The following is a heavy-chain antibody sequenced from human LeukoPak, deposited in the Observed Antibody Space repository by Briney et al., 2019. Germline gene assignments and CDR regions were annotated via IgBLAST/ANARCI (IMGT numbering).Heavy chain of an antibody. CDR3: AKGGEGYS. D-gene: IGHD3-10*01. CDR1: VFTFNRAW. V-gene: IGHV3-7*01. Sequence: CLRPSCAPSVFTFNRAWISWVRPTPQGRREFVANIKADGSKKYYADSVKGRFTISRDNTKNSLYLQMDSLRADDTAIYYCAKGGEGYSWGQGTLVTVSS. CDR2: IKADGSKK. J-gene: IGHJ4*02.